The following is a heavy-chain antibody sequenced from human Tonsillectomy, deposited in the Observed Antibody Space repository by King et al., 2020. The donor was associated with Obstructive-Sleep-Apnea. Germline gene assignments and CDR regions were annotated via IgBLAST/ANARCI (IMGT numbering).Heavy chain of an antibody. J-gene: IGHJ4*02. CDR1: GGSISSYY. D-gene: IGHD5-24*01. CDR2: IYYSGSI. Sequence: VQLQESGPGLVKPSETLSLTCTVSGGSISSYYWSWIRQPPGKGLEWIGYIYYSGSINYNFFLKSRLTISVDTSKNQFSLKLSSVTAADTAGYYCARTANYWYYFDYWGQGTLVTVSS. V-gene: IGHV4-59*08. CDR3: ARTANYWYYFDY.